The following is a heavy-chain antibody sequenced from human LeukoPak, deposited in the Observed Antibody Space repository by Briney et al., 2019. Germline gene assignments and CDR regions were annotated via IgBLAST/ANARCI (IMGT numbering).Heavy chain of an antibody. Sequence: GGSLRLSCAASGFTSNNYWIHWVRQAPGEGLVWVSRISPDAISTSYADSVKGRFTLSRDNARNTLYLQMNSLRAEDTAVYYCARDDITASGYCTYWGQGTLVTVSS. V-gene: IGHV3-74*01. CDR2: ISPDAIST. D-gene: IGHD5-12*01. J-gene: IGHJ4*02. CDR1: GFTSNNYW. CDR3: ARDDITASGYCTY.